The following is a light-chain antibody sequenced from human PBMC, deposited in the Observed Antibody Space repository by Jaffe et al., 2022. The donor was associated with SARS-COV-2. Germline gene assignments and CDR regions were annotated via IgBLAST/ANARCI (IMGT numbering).Light chain of an antibody. V-gene: IGKV1-39*01. CDR1: QSISRS. Sequence: DIQMTQSPSSLSASLGDRIIITCRASQSISRSLNWYQQKPGRAPNLLIYAASSLQSGVPSRFSGGGSGTDFTLTISSLQPEDFATYYCQQSFIVPGTFGQGTKVEIK. CDR2: AAS. J-gene: IGKJ1*01. CDR3: QQSFIVPGT.